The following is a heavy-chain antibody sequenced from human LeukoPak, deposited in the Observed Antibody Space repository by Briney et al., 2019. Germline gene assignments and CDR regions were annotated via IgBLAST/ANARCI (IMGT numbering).Heavy chain of an antibody. J-gene: IGHJ4*02. CDR1: GFTFSSYA. CDR3: AKDQLYCSGGSCYSGHDY. V-gene: IGHV3-23*01. CDR2: ISGSGGST. D-gene: IGHD2-15*01. Sequence: GGSLRLSCAASGFTFSSYAMSWVRQAPGKGLEWVSPISGSGGSTYYADSVKGRFTISRDNSKNTLNLQTNSMRAEDTAIYYCAKDQLYCSGGSCYSGHDYWGQGTLVTVSS.